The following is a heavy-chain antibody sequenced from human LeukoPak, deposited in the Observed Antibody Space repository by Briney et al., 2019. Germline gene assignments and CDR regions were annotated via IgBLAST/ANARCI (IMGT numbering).Heavy chain of an antibody. J-gene: IGHJ5*02. CDR3: ARDIVGLQPPINWFDP. Sequence: SETLSLTCTVSGGSISSSSYYWGWIRQPPGKGLEWIGSIYYSGSTYYNPSLKSRVTISVDTSKNQFSLKLSSVTAADTAVYYCARDIVGLQPPINWFDPWGQGTLVTVSS. CDR2: IYYSGST. CDR1: GGSISSSSYY. D-gene: IGHD3-16*02. V-gene: IGHV4-39*07.